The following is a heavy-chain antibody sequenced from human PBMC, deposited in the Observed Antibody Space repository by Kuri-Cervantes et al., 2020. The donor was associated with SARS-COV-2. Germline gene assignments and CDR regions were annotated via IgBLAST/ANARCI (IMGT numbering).Heavy chain of an antibody. J-gene: IGHJ3*02. CDR2: ITPFNGNT. CDR3: ARSGPGAISREDGALDI. CDR1: GDTFTYRF. Sequence: SVKVSCKASGDTFTYRFLHWVRQAPGQAPEWLGWITPFNGNTKYAQKFQDRVTITRDRSMNTAYMELSSLRSEDTAMYYCARSGPGAISREDGALDIWGRGTMVTVSS. V-gene: IGHV1-45*02. D-gene: IGHD4/OR15-4a*01.